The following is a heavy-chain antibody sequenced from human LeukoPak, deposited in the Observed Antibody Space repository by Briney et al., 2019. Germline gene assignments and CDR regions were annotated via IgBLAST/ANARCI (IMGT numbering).Heavy chain of an antibody. CDR2: IRYDGSKK. J-gene: IGHJ5*02. D-gene: IGHD1-26*01. CDR1: GFAFRSHA. Sequence: GGSLRLSCTASGFAFRSHAMHWVRQAPGKGLEWVAFIRYDGSKKFYADSVKGRFTISRDNSKNTLYLQMYSLRAEDTAVYSCARHGRGNYYYLPNRGNWFDPWGQGTLVTVSS. CDR3: ARHGRGNYYYLPNRGNWFDP. V-gene: IGHV3-30*02.